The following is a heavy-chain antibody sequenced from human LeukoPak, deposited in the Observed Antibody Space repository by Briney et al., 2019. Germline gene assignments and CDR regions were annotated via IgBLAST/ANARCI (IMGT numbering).Heavy chain of an antibody. CDR3: TRDKTEQWLVLEAFDI. J-gene: IGHJ3*02. Sequence: GGSLRLSCAASAFTFSSYSMNWVRQTPGKGLEWVSSISATSSYIYYADSARGRFTISRDNAKNSLYLQMNSLRAEDTAVYYFTRDKTEQWLVLEAFDIWGQGTVVTVSS. D-gene: IGHD6-19*01. CDR1: AFTFSSYS. CDR2: ISATSSYI. V-gene: IGHV3-21*01.